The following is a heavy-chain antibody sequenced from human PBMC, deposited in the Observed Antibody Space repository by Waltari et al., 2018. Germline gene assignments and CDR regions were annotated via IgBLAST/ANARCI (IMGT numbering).Heavy chain of an antibody. D-gene: IGHD5-12*01. CDR1: GSTFSSYW. Sequence: EVQLVESGGGLVQPGGSLRLSCAASGSTFSSYWMSWVRQAPGRGLEWVANIKQDGSEKYYVDSVKGRFTISRDNAKNSLYLQMNSLRAEDTAVYYCARDISFRQWLRSGYYYGMDVWGQGTTVTVSS. CDR2: IKQDGSEK. J-gene: IGHJ6*02. V-gene: IGHV3-7*01. CDR3: ARDISFRQWLRSGYYYGMDV.